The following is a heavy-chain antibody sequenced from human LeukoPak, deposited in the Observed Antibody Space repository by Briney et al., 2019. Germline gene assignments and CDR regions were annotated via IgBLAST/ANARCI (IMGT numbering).Heavy chain of an antibody. V-gene: IGHV3-48*03. CDR2: ISSSGSTI. Sequence: GGPLRLSCAASGFTFGSYEMNWVRQAPGKGLEWVSYISSSGSTIYYADSVKGRFTISRDNAKNSLYLQMNSLRAEDTAVYYCARDGYYGSGSLTYYYYGMDVWGQGTTVTVSS. CDR3: ARDGYYGSGSLTYYYYGMDV. CDR1: GFTFGSYE. J-gene: IGHJ6*02. D-gene: IGHD3-10*01.